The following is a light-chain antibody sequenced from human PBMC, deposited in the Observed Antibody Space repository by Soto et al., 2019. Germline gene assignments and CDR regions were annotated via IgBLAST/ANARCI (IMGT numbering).Light chain of an antibody. CDR3: SSYSGTNYHYV. V-gene: IGLV2-8*01. Sequence: QSVLTQPPSASGSFGQSVTISCTGTSSDVGGYNYLSWYQQHPGKAPKLMIYEVSERPSGVPDRFSGSKSGNTASLTVSGLQADDEDDYYCSSYSGTNYHYVFGTGTKLNVL. CDR1: SSDVGGYNY. CDR2: EVS. J-gene: IGLJ1*01.